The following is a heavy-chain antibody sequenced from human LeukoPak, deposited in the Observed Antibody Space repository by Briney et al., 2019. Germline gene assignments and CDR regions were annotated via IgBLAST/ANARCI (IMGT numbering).Heavy chain of an antibody. CDR2: INHSGST. D-gene: IGHD3-10*01. J-gene: IGHJ5*02. CDR1: GGSFNGYY. CDR3: ARSPGSGSYFARFDP. V-gene: IGHV4-34*01. Sequence: PSETLSLTCAVYGGSFNGYYWSRIRQPPGKGLEWIGEINHSGSTNYNPSLKSRVTMSVDTSKNQVSLKLSSVTAADTAVYYCARSPGSGSYFARFDPWGQGTQVTVSS.